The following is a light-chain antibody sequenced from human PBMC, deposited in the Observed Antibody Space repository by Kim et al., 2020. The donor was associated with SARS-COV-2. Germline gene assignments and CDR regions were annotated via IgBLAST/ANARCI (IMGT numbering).Light chain of an antibody. Sequence: TVTLTCGLSSGSVSTSYYPNWFQQTPGQAPRTLIYNTNTRSSGVPDRFSGSILGNKAALSITGAQADDESDYYCVLYVGSGIWVFGGGTKVTVL. CDR1: SGSVSTSYY. V-gene: IGLV8-61*01. J-gene: IGLJ3*02. CDR3: VLYVGSGIWV. CDR2: NTN.